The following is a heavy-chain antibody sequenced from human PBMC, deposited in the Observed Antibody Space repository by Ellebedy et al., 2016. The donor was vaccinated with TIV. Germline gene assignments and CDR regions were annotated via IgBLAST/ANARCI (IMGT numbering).Heavy chain of an antibody. CDR1: GDSIISYY. D-gene: IGHD3-9*01. Sequence: MPSETLSLTCTASGDSIISYYWSWIRQPPGKGLEWIGEINHSGSTNYNPSLKSRVTISVDTSENQFSLRLNTVAAADTAIYYRARGEVAVFDGTDYWGQGTLVTVSS. CDR3: ARGEVAVFDGTDY. J-gene: IGHJ4*02. CDR2: INHSGST. V-gene: IGHV4-34*01.